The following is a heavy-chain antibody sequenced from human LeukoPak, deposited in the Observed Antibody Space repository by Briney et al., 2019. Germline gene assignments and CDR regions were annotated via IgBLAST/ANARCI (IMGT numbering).Heavy chain of an antibody. CDR1: EFTFSSYS. V-gene: IGHV3-23*01. CDR3: AKGLGSGWYLFEY. J-gene: IGHJ4*02. CDR2: ISGGGGST. D-gene: IGHD6-19*01. Sequence: GGSLRLSCAASEFTFSSYSMSWVRQAPGKGLEWVSAISGGGGSTYYADSVKGRFTISRDDSKNTLYVQMNSLRAEDTAVYYCAKGLGSGWYLFEYWGQGTLVTVSS.